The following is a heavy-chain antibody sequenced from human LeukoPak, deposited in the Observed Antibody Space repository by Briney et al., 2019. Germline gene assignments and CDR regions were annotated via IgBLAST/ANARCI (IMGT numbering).Heavy chain of an antibody. J-gene: IGHJ1*01. CDR3: ARKAPTGYYYRYFQH. CDR1: GGSFSGYY. D-gene: IGHD3-22*01. V-gene: IGHV4-34*01. Sequence: PSETLSLTCAVYGGSFSGYYWSWIRQPPGQGLEWIGEINHSGSTNYNPSLKSRVTISVDTSKNQFSLKLSSVTAADTAVYYCARKAPTGYYYRYFQHWGQGTLVTVSS. CDR2: INHSGST.